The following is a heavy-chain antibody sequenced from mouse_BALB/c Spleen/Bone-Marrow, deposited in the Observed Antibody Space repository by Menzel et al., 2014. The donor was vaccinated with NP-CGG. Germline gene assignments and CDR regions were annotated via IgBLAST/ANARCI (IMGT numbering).Heavy chain of an antibody. V-gene: IGHV2-9*02. J-gene: IGHJ3*01. CDR3: ARDLYYDYDEGFAY. D-gene: IGHD2-4*01. CDR1: GFSLTSYG. Sequence: VQLVESGPGLVAPSQSLSITCTVSGFSLTSYGVHWVRQPPGRGLEWLGLIWAGGSTNYNSALMSRLSISKDNSKSQVFLKMNSLQTDDTAMYYCARDLYYDYDEGFAYWGQGTLVTVSA. CDR2: IWAGGST.